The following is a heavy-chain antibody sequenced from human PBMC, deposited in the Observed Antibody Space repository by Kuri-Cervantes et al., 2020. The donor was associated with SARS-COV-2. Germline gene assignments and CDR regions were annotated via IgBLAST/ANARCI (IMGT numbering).Heavy chain of an antibody. J-gene: IGHJ4*02. Sequence: SETLSLTCTVSGGSISSSSYYWGWIRQPPGKGLEWIGSIYYSGSTNYKPSLESRVTISIDTSKNQFSLKLSSVTAADTAVYYCARVDGSWYFFYWGQGTLVTVSS. CDR1: GGSISSSSYY. V-gene: IGHV4-39*01. CDR2: IYYSGST. CDR3: ARVDGSWYFFY. D-gene: IGHD6-13*01.